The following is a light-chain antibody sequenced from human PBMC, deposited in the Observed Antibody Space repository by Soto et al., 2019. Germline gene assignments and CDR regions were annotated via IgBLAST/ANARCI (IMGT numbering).Light chain of an antibody. Sequence: ESVLTQSPGTLSLSPGERATLSCRASQSVRGNSLAWYQHKPGRPPRLLIYGASNRPGGIPDKFSGSGSGTGFPPPIRRLEAEVFAVYYCQEYAGSPYTFGPGTKLEMK. V-gene: IGKV3-20*01. CDR2: GAS. J-gene: IGKJ2*01. CDR3: QEYAGSPYT. CDR1: QSVRGNS.